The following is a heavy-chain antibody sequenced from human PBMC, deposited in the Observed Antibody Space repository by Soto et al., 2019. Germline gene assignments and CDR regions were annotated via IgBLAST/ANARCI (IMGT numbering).Heavy chain of an antibody. CDR2: IYSGGST. V-gene: IGHV3-53*01. J-gene: IGHJ6*02. Sequence: EVQLVESGGGLIQPGGSLRLSCAASGFTVSSNYMSWVRQAPGKGLEWVSVIYSGGSTYYADSVKGRFTISRDNSKNTLYLQMTSLRAEDTAVYYCARDFVVIAAAGTFYYYGMDVWGQGTTVTVSS. CDR1: GFTVSSNY. CDR3: ARDFVVIAAAGTFYYYGMDV. D-gene: IGHD6-13*01.